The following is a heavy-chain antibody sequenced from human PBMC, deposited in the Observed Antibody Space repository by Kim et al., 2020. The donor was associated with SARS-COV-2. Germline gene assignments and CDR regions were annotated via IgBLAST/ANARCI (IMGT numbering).Heavy chain of an antibody. CDR3: AKDRSGSYLAGDFDY. J-gene: IGHJ4*02. Sequence: GGSLRLSCAASGFTFSSYGMHWVRQAPGKGLEWVAVIWYDGSNKYYADSVKGRFTISRDNSKNTLYLQMNSLRAEDTAVYYCAKDRSGSYLAGDFDYWGQGTLVTVSS. V-gene: IGHV3-33*06. D-gene: IGHD1-26*01. CDR1: GFTFSSYG. CDR2: IWYDGSNK.